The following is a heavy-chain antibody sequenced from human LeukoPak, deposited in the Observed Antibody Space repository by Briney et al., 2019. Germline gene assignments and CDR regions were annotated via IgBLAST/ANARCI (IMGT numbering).Heavy chain of an antibody. V-gene: IGHV4-59*01. Sequence: SETLSLTCTVSGGSISSYYWSWIRQPPGKGLEWIGYIYYSGSTNYNPSLKSRVTVSVDTSKNQFSLRLSSVTAADTAVYYCARVTGYMIEDYFDYWGQGTLVTVSS. CDR2: IYYSGST. CDR1: GGSISSYY. J-gene: IGHJ4*02. CDR3: ARVTGYMIEDYFDY. D-gene: IGHD3-22*01.